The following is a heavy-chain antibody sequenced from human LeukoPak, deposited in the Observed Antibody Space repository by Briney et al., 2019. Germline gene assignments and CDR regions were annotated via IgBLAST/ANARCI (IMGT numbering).Heavy chain of an antibody. D-gene: IGHD1-26*01. CDR2: INHSGST. Sequence: LRLSCAASGFTFSTFWMTWVRQAPGKGLEWIGEINHSGSTNYNPSLKSRVTISVDKSKTQFSLKLSSVTAADTAVYYCARDKWEPRYAFDIWGQGTMVTVSS. CDR3: ARDKWEPRYAFDI. CDR1: GFTFSTFW. V-gene: IGHV4-4*02. J-gene: IGHJ3*02.